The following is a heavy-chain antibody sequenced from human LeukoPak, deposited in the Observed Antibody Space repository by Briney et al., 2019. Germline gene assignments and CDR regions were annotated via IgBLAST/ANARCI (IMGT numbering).Heavy chain of an antibody. V-gene: IGHV3-23*01. CDR1: GFTFNYYA. CDR2: ISDNEGRA. Sequence: PGGSLRLSCVASGFTFNYYAMSWVRQAPGKGLEWVSGISDNEGRAYYTDSVKGRFTISRDNTKNTVYLQMHNLRADDTAVYFCARHDSFIPYWGQGTLVTVSS. CDR3: ARHDSFIPY. D-gene: IGHD5-18*01. J-gene: IGHJ4*02.